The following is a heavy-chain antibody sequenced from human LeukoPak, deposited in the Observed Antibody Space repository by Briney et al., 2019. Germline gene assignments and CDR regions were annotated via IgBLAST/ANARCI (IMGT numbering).Heavy chain of an antibody. D-gene: IGHD3/OR15-3a*01. CDR1: GSIFSGYY. Sequence: GGSLRLSCATSGSIFSGYYMSWIRQAPGKGLEWVSYISGSGNDISYADSVKGRFTISRDNAKGSLYLQMNSLRAADTAVYYCGTHAGRTGSDDWGQGTLVTVSS. J-gene: IGHJ4*02. V-gene: IGHV3-11*01. CDR3: GTHAGRTGSDD. CDR2: ISGSGNDI.